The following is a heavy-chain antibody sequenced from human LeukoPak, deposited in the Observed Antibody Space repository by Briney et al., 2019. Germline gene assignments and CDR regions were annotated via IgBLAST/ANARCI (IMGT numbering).Heavy chain of an antibody. V-gene: IGHV3-21*01. CDR2: ISSSSSYI. D-gene: IGHD3-10*01. CDR3: ARQTLVRATQVEWFDP. CDR1: GFNFSDYN. J-gene: IGHJ5*02. Sequence: GGSLRLSCAASGFNFSDYNMNWVRQAPGKGLEWVSSISSSSSYIYYADSVKGRFTISRDNAKNSLYLQMNSLRAEDTAVYYCARQTLVRATQVEWFDPWGQGTLVTVSS.